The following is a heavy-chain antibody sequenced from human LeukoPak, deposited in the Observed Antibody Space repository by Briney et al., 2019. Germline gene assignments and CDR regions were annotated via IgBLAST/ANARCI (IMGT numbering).Heavy chain of an antibody. J-gene: IGHJ4*02. CDR3: AKCSDSTGAHYFDY. V-gene: IGHV3-23*01. CDR1: GFTFSSYA. CDR2: ISGSGANT. Sequence: GGSLRLSCAASGFTFSSYAMTWVRQAPGKGLEWVSTISGSGANTYYADSVKGRFTISRDNSKNTLSLQMNSLGVEDTALYYCAKCSDSTGAHYFDYWGQGTLVTVSS. D-gene: IGHD3-22*01.